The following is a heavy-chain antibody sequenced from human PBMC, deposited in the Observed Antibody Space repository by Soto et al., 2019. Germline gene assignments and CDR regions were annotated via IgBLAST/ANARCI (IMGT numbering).Heavy chain of an antibody. D-gene: IGHD3-3*01. V-gene: IGHV4-39*01. CDR3: ARLRFWSGYYTFDY. J-gene: IGHJ4*02. Sequence: SETLSLTCTVSGGYISSSSYYWGWIRQPPGKGLEWIGSIYYSGSTYYNPSLKSRVTISVDTSKNQFSLKLSSVTAADTAVYYCARLRFWSGYYTFDYWGQGALVTVSS. CDR1: GGYISSSSYY. CDR2: IYYSGST.